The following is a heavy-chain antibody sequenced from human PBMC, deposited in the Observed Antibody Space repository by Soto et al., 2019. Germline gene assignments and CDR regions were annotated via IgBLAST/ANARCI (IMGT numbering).Heavy chain of an antibody. J-gene: IGHJ6*02. CDR2: IWYDGSNK. Sequence: PGGSLRLSCAASGFTFSSYGMHWVRQSPGKGLEWVAVIWYDGSNKYYADSVKGRFTISRDNSKNTLYLQMNSLRAEDTAVYYCARDDTTMVNYGMDVWGQGTTVTVSS. CDR1: GFTFSSYG. D-gene: IGHD5-18*01. V-gene: IGHV3-33*01. CDR3: ARDDTTMVNYGMDV.